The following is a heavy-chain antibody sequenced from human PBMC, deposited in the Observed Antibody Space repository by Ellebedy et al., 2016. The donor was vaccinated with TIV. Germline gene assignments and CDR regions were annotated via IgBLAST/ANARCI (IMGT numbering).Heavy chain of an antibody. CDR1: GYKFTSYW. J-gene: IGHJ6*02. CDR3: AKGLYDSYGMDV. Sequence: GESLKISCKGSGYKFTSYWINWVRQMHGKGLEWMGTIDFSDSYTNDNPSFQGHVTFSADMSSNTAYLQWSSLKASDTAMYYCAKGLYDSYGMDVWGQGTTVTVSS. D-gene: IGHD3-3*01. CDR2: IDFSDSYT. V-gene: IGHV5-10-1*01.